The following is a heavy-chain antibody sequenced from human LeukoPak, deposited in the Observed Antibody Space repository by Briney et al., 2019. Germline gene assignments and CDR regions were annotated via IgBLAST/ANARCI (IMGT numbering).Heavy chain of an antibody. CDR2: ISSSSSCI. D-gene: IGHD5-12*01. J-gene: IGHJ3*02. CDR1: GFTFSSYS. V-gene: IGHV3-21*01. Sequence: GGSLRLSCAASGFTFSSYSMNWVRQAPGKGPEWVSSISSSSSCIYYADSVKGRFTISRDSAKNSLYLQMNSLRAEDTAVYYCASAWVRYYDSAFDIWGQGTMVTVSS. CDR3: ASAWVRYYDSAFDI.